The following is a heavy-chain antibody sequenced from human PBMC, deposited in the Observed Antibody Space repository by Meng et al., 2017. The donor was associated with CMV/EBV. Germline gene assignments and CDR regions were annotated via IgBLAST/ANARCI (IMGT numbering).Heavy chain of an antibody. CDR3: ARDRRGYSYGYYYYGMDV. J-gene: IGHJ6*02. D-gene: IGHD5-18*01. CDR2: ISYDGSNK. CDR1: GFTFSSYA. V-gene: IGHV3-30-3*01. Sequence: GGSLRLSCGTSGFTFSSYAMHWVRQAPGKGLEWVAVISYDGSNKYYADSVKGRFTISRDNSKNTLYLQMNSLRAEDTAVYYCARDRRGYSYGYYYYGMDVWGQGTTVTVSS.